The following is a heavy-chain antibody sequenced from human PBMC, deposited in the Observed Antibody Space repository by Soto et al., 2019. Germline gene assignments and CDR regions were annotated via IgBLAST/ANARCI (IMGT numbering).Heavy chain of an antibody. Sequence: SDTLSLTCAVSGGSISSGGYSWSWIRQPPGKGLEWIAYIYHSGSTYYNPSLKSRVTISVDRSKNQFSLKLSSVTAADTAVYYCARVPDRWGQGTLVNVSS. V-gene: IGHV4-30-2*01. CDR1: GGSISSGGYS. CDR3: ARVPDR. CDR2: IYHSGST. D-gene: IGHD2-2*01. J-gene: IGHJ5*02.